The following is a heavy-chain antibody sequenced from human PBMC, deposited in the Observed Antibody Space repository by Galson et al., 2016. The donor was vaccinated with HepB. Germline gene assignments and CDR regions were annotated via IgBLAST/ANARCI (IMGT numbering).Heavy chain of an antibody. D-gene: IGHD6-13*01. CDR1: GYTFTGYY. CDR3: ARGRGSTAVDYFYSGLDI. V-gene: IGHV1-2*04. J-gene: IGHJ6*02. Sequence: SVKVSCKASGYTFTGYYMHWVRQAPGQGLEWMGWINPNSGGTNYAQKFQGWVTMTRDMSISTAYMELSRLRSDDTAVYYCARGRGSTAVDYFYSGLDIWGQGTTVTVSS. CDR2: INPNSGGT.